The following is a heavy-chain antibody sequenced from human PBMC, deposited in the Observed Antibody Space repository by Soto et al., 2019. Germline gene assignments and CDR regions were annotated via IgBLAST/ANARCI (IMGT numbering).Heavy chain of an antibody. CDR2: IYHSGST. CDR3: ARGGGVVVPAALDAFDI. J-gene: IGHJ3*02. V-gene: IGHV4-4*02. CDR1: GGSISSSNW. D-gene: IGHD2-2*01. Sequence: QVQLQESGPGLVKPSGTLSLTCAVSGGSISSSNWCSWVRQPPGKGLEWIGEIYHSGSTNYNPSLKSRVTISVDNSKNQFSLKLSSVTAADTAVYYCARGGGVVVPAALDAFDIWGQGTMVTVSS.